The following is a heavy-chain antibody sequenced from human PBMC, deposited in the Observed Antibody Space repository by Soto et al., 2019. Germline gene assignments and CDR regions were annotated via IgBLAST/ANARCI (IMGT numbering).Heavy chain of an antibody. CDR2: INAGNGNT. D-gene: IGHD2-2*01. CDR3: ARSCSSTSCYYYYYMDV. CDR1: GYTFTSYA. V-gene: IGHV1-3*01. J-gene: IGHJ6*03. Sequence: ASVKVSCKASGYTFTSYAMHWVRQAPGQRLEWMGWINAGNGNTKYSQKFQGRVTITRDTSASTAYMELSSLRSEDTAVYYCARSCSSTSCYYYYYMDVWGKGTTVTVSS.